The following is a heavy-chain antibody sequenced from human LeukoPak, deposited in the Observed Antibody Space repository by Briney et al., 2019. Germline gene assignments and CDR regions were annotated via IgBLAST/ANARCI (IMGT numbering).Heavy chain of an antibody. CDR2: IHYSGST. CDR3: ARGSGSYIYFDY. CDR1: GGSFSGYY. V-gene: IGHV4-59*01. J-gene: IGHJ4*02. D-gene: IGHD1-26*01. Sequence: SETLSLTCAVYGGSFSGYYWSWIRQPPGKGLEWIGYIHYSGSTNYNPSLKSRVTISVDTSKNQFSLKLSSVTAADTAVYYCARGSGSYIYFDYWGQGTLVTVSS.